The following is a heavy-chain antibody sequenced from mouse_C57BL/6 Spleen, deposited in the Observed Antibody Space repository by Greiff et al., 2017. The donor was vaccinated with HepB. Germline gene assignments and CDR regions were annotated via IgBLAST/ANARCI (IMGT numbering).Heavy chain of an antibody. CDR3: APDSSGYEFAY. CDR2: IDPEDGET. D-gene: IGHD3-2*02. CDR1: GFNFKDYY. J-gene: IGHJ3*01. V-gene: IGHV14-2*01. Sequence: EVKLVESGAELVKPGASVKLSCTASGFNFKDYYMHWVKQRTEQGLEWIGRIDPEDGETKYAPKFQGKATITADTSSNTAYLQLSSLTSEDSAVYYCAPDSSGYEFAYWGQGTLVTVSA.